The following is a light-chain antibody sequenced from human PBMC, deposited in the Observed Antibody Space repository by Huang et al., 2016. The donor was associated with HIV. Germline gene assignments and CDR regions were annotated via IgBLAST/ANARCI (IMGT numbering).Light chain of an antibody. CDR3: QQRSNWPPFT. Sequence: EIVLTQSPATLSLSPGDRATLSCRASQSVGRYLAWYQHKPGQSPRLLIYDASKGATGVPARFSGSGSGPQFTLTITGLEPEDFAVYFCQQRSNWPPFTFGQGTRLEIK. V-gene: IGKV3-11*01. CDR1: QSVGRY. CDR2: DAS. J-gene: IGKJ5*01.